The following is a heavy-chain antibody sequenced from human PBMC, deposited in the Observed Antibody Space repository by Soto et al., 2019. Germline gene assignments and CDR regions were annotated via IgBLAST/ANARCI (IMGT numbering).Heavy chain of an antibody. D-gene: IGHD1-7*01. CDR2: SSATGAGT. V-gene: IGHV3-23*01. CDR3: AKDRRAGGNYGFYSDF. J-gene: IGHJ4*02. Sequence: EVQLLDSGGGLVQPGGSLRLSCAASGFTFSSYGMTWVRQAPGKGLEWVSFSSATGAGTYYADSVKGRFTISRDNSKNTLYLQMTSLRADYTAVYFCAKDRRAGGNYGFYSDFWGQGALVIVSS. CDR1: GFTFSSYG.